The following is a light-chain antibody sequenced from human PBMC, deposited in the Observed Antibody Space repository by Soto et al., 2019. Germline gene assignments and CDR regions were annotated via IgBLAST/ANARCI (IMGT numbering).Light chain of an antibody. Sequence: EIVLTQSPGTLSLSPGERATLSCRASQSVTRDYLAWYQQKPGQAPRLLIYGASSRATGTPDRFSGSGSGTDFTLTINRLEPEDFALYYCQQYGSSPPTFGQGTKVDIK. CDR1: QSVTRDY. CDR3: QQYGSSPPT. J-gene: IGKJ1*01. V-gene: IGKV3-20*01. CDR2: GAS.